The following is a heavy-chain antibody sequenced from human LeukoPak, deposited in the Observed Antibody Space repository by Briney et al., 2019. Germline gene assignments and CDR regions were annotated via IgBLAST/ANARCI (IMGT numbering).Heavy chain of an antibody. J-gene: IGHJ3*02. D-gene: IGHD5-12*01. CDR1: GFTFSSYA. CDR3: ARERVTTTAFDI. CDR2: ISDSGSST. Sequence: GGSLRLSCAASGFTFSSYAMIWVRQAPGKGLEWVSAISDSGSSTYYADSVKGRFTISRDNSKNTLYLQMNSLRAEDTAVYYCARERVTTTAFDIWGQGTMVTVSP. V-gene: IGHV3-23*01.